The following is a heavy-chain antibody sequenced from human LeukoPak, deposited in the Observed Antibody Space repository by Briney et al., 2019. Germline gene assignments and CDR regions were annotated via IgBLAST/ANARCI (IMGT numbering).Heavy chain of an antibody. D-gene: IGHD3-3*01. CDR3: ARDRENNNFWSGYSG. V-gene: IGHV3-7*01. CDR2: IKQDGSEK. CDR1: GFTFSRYW. Sequence: GGSLRLSCAASGFTFSRYWMSWVRQAPGKGLEWVANIKQDGSEKYYVDSGKDRFTISRDNGKNSLYLQMNNLRAEDTAVYYCARDRENNNFWSGYSGWGQGTLVTVSS. J-gene: IGHJ4*02.